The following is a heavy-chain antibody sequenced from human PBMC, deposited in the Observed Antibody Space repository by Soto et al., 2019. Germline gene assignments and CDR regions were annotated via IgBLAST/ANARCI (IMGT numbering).Heavy chain of an antibody. J-gene: IGHJ4*02. Sequence: QVQLQESGLGLVKPSETLSLTCTVSGGSVSSGSYYWSWIRQPPGKGLEWIGYIYYSGSTNYNPSLKSRVTISVDTSKNQFSLKLSSVTAADTAVYYCARRESSGWYEAYFDYWGQGTLVTVSS. V-gene: IGHV4-61*01. CDR3: ARRESSGWYEAYFDY. CDR2: IYYSGST. CDR1: GGSVSSGSYY. D-gene: IGHD6-19*01.